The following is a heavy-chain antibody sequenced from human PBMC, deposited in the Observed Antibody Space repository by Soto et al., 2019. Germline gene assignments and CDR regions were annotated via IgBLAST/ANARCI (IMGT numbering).Heavy chain of an antibody. CDR1: GFTFNRHA. CDR2: LSDSGGSI. V-gene: IGHV3-23*01. Sequence: EVQLLESGGGLVQPGGSLRLSCTASGFTFNRHAMTWVRQAPGKGLEWVSGLSDSGGSIYYADSVKGRFTISRDNSMNTLYLQMNTLRAEDTAVYYCVKVSSAWYAGFFDLWGQGTLVTVSS. D-gene: IGHD2-8*01. CDR3: VKVSSAWYAGFFDL. J-gene: IGHJ4*02.